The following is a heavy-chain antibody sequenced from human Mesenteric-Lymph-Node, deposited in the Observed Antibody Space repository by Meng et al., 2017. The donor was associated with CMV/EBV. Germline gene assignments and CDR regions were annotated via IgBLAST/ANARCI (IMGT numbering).Heavy chain of an antibody. Sequence: GESLKISCAVSGFTFSRYSMHWVRQAPGKGLEWVALISYDGSNKFHADSVKGRFTISTDNSKNTLYLQMNSLRAEDTALYYCAKGIKWELPLNSWGQGTLVTVSS. D-gene: IGHD1-26*01. CDR2: ISYDGSNK. J-gene: IGHJ4*02. V-gene: IGHV3-30-3*01. CDR3: AKGIKWELPLNS. CDR1: GFTFSRYS.